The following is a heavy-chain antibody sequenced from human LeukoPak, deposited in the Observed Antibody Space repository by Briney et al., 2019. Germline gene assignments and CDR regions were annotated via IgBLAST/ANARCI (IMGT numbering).Heavy chain of an antibody. CDR3: VRDSSKWYFDF. J-gene: IGHJ4*02. V-gene: IGHV3-74*01. CDR1: GFTFNIHW. Sequence: PGGSLRLSCVASGFTFNIHWIHWVRQAPGKGLVWVSYIKSDGSGTNYADSVMGRFTISRDNAKNTVFLQMNSLRVEDTAVYYCVRDSSKWYFDFWGQGSLVTVSS. CDR2: IKSDGSGT. D-gene: IGHD6-13*01.